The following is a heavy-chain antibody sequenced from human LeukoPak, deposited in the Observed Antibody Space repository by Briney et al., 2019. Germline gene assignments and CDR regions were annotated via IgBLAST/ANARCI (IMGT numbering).Heavy chain of an antibody. CDR1: GDFISIHY. V-gene: IGHV4-59*11. CDR2: IYYTGCT. Sequence: ASETLSLTCTISGDFISIHYWSWIRQPPGKGLEWVGYIYYTGCTNYNPSRKSRVTISLETPKNQVSLKLSSVTAVDTALYYCARSVSGWYGMDVWGQGTTVTVSS. D-gene: IGHD6-25*01. CDR3: ARSVSGWYGMDV. J-gene: IGHJ6*02.